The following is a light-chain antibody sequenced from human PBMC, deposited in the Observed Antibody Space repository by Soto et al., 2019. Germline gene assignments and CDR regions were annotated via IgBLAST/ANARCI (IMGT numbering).Light chain of an antibody. CDR2: DVS. V-gene: IGLV2-14*03. CDR1: SSDIGAYNY. CDR3: NSYTSSSTYV. Sequence: QSVLTQPASVSGSPGQSITISCTGTSSDIGAYNYVSWYQHHPGKAPKFIIYDVSNRPSGVSDRFSGSKSCNTASLTISRLQAEDEADYYCNSYTSSSTYVFGTGTKLTVL. J-gene: IGLJ1*01.